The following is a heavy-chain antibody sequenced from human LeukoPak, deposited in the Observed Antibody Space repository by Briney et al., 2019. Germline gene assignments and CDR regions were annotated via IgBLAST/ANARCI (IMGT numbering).Heavy chain of an antibody. CDR3: ASPGSSGWTFDC. V-gene: IGHV1-69*13. D-gene: IGHD6-19*01. CDR1: GYTFTSYG. J-gene: IGHJ4*02. CDR2: IIPIFGTA. Sequence: SVKVSCKASGYTFTSYGISWVRQAPGQGLEWMGGIIPIFGTANYAQKFQGRVTITADESTSTAYMELSSLRSEDTAVYYCASPGSSGWTFDCWGQGTLVTVSS.